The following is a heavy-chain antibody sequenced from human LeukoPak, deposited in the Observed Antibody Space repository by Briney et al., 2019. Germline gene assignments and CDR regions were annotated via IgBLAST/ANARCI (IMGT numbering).Heavy chain of an antibody. Sequence: ASVKVSCKASGYTFTSYGISWVRQAPGQGLEWMGWISAYNGNTNYAQKLQGRVTMTTDTSTSTAYMELRSLRSDDTAVYYCARVVTSSGWHYYYYGMDVWGQGTTVTVSS. CDR1: GYTFTSYG. J-gene: IGHJ6*02. V-gene: IGHV1-18*01. CDR2: ISAYNGNT. D-gene: IGHD6-19*01. CDR3: ARVVTSSGWHYYYYGMDV.